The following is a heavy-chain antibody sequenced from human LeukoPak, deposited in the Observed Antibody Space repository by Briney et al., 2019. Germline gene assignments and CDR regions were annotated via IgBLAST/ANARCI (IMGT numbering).Heavy chain of an antibody. CDR3: ARGFRGLLAATMYFDY. CDR1: GYYISNGYY. J-gene: IGHJ4*02. Sequence: SETLSLICSVSGYYISNGYYWGWIRQPPGKGLEWIGSIHHSGSTDYNSSLKSRVTISVDTSKNQFALKLSSVTAADTAVYYCARGFRGLLAATMYFDYWGQGTLVTVSS. CDR2: IHHSGST. D-gene: IGHD2-15*01. V-gene: IGHV4-38-2*02.